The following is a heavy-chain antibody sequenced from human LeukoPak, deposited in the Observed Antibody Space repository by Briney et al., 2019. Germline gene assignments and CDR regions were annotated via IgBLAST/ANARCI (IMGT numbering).Heavy chain of an antibody. CDR2: IYYTGST. CDR1: GDSVNSGSYY. Sequence: SEALSLTCTVSGDSVNSGSYYWGWIRQPPGKGLEWIGNIYYTGSTNYAPSFRSRVTISLDTSKNQFSLKLTSVTAADTAVYYCASGDFDNWGQGTLVTVSS. CDR3: ASGDFDN. J-gene: IGHJ4*02. V-gene: IGHV4-61*01. D-gene: IGHD3-10*01.